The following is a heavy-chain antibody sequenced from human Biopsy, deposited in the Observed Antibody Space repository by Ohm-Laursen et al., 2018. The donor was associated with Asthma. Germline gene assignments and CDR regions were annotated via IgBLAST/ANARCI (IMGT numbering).Heavy chain of an antibody. D-gene: IGHD4-17*01. V-gene: IGHV3-30*18. CDR2: ISYDGSDK. J-gene: IGHJ1*01. CDR3: AKGHGDYVFPYFQH. Sequence: SLRLFCSAFGFTFSSYGMHWVRQAPGKGLEWVAVISYDGSDKYYADSVKGRFTISRDNSKNTLYLQMNSLRAEDTAVYYCAKGHGDYVFPYFQHWGQGTLVTVSS. CDR1: GFTFSSYG.